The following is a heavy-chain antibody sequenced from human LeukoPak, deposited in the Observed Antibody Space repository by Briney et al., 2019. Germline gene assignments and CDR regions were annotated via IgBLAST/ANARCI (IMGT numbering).Heavy chain of an antibody. CDR3: ARASHCTNSVCYNGRGYYYMDV. CDR1: GYTFTGYY. J-gene: IGHJ6*03. CDR2: INPNSGGT. D-gene: IGHD2-8*01. Sequence: ASVKVSCKASGYTFTGYYMHWVRQAPGQGLEWMGWINPNSGGTNYAQKFQGRVTMTRDTSISTAYMELSSLRSEDTAVYYCARASHCTNSVCYNGRGYYYMDVWGKGTTVTVS. V-gene: IGHV1-2*02.